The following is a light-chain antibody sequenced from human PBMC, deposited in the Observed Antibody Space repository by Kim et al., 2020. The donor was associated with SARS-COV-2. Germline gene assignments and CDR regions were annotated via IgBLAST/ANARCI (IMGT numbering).Light chain of an antibody. CDR2: GTS. J-gene: IGKJ1*01. Sequence: VYPREKATLSCRASQSVSTNVAWYQQKPGQAPRLLMYGTSTRATGIPGRFSGSGSGTEFTLTISSLQSEDFAVYYCQQYNNFRTFGQGTKVDIK. CDR3: QQYNNFRT. CDR1: QSVSTN. V-gene: IGKV3-15*01.